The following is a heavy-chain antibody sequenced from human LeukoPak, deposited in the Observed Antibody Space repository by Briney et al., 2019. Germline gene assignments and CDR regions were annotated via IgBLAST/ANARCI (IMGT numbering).Heavy chain of an antibody. CDR3: ARDSRAYSSGWSSDY. D-gene: IGHD6-19*01. V-gene: IGHV1-69*13. J-gene: IGHJ4*02. Sequence: ASVKVSCKASGGTFSSYAISWVRQAPGQGLEWMGGIIPIFGTANYAQKFQGRVTITADESTSTAYMELSSLRSEDTAVYYCARDSRAYSSGWSSDYWGQGTLATVSS. CDR1: GGTFSSYA. CDR2: IIPIFGTA.